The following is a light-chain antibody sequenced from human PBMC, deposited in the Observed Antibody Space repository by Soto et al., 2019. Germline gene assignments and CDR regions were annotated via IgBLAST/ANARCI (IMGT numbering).Light chain of an antibody. Sequence: QSVLTQPASVSGSPGQSITISCTGTSSDVGGYNYVSWYQQHPDKAPKLMIYEVTNRPSGVSNRFSGSKSGNTASLTISGLQAEDDADYYCSSYTSRSTLGVFGTGTKVTVL. CDR2: EVT. J-gene: IGLJ1*01. CDR1: SSDVGGYNY. V-gene: IGLV2-14*01. CDR3: SSYTSRSTLGV.